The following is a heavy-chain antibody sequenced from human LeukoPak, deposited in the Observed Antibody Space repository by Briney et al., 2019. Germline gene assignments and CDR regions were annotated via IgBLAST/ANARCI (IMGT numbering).Heavy chain of an antibody. CDR2: ISYDGSNK. Sequence: PGRSLRLSCAASGFTFSSYGMHWVRPAPGKGLEWVAAISYDGSNKYYADSVKGRFTISRDNSQNTLYLQMNSLRAEDTAVYYCAKEMEFGELTVIDYWGQGTLVTVSS. CDR3: AKEMEFGELTVIDY. J-gene: IGHJ4*02. CDR1: GFTFSSYG. V-gene: IGHV3-30*18. D-gene: IGHD3-10*01.